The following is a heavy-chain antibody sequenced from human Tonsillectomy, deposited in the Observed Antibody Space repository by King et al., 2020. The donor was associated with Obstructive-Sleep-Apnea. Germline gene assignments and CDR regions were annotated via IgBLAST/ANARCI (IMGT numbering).Heavy chain of an antibody. Sequence: VQLVESGGGLVQPGGSLRLSCAASGFTFSSYWMSWVRQAPGKGLEWVANIKQDGSEINYVDSVKGRFPISRDNAKNSLYLQMNSLRAEDTAVYYCARDPCSRTSCPLAFDIWGQGTMVTVSS. CDR2: IKQDGSEI. CDR1: GFTFSSYW. J-gene: IGHJ3*02. V-gene: IGHV3-7*03. CDR3: ARDPCSRTSCPLAFDI. D-gene: IGHD2-2*01.